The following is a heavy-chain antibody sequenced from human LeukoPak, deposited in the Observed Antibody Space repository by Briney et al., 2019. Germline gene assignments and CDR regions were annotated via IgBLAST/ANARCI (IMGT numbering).Heavy chain of an antibody. CDR1: DGFISSSSYY. J-gene: IGHJ4*02. D-gene: IGHD3-22*01. CDR3: ARGKRLGGYYYDN. V-gene: IGHV4-39*07. Sequence: PSETLSLTCTVSDGFISSSSYYWGWIRQPPGKGLEWIGSIFYSGTTHYNPSLQSRVTISVDTFKNQFFLNQTSVTAADTAVYYCARGKRLGGYYYDNWGQGTRVTVSS. CDR2: IFYSGTT.